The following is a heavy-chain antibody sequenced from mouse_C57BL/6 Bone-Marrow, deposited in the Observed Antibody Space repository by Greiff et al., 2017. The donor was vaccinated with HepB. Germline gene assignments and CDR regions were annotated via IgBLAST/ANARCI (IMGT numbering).Heavy chain of an antibody. Sequence: EVKVVESGPSLVRPSQTLSLTCTVTGFSINSDCYWIWIRQFPGNKLEYIGYTFYSGITYYNPSLESRTYITRDTSKNQFSLKLSSVTTEDTATYYCARMLSFYWYFDVWGTGTTVTVSS. V-gene: IGHV3-3*01. J-gene: IGHJ1*03. CDR3: ARMLSFYWYFDV. CDR2: TFYSGIT. CDR1: GFSINSDCY.